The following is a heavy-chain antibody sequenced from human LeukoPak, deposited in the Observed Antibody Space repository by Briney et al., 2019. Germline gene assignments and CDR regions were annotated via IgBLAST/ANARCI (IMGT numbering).Heavy chain of an antibody. V-gene: IGHV3-23*01. CDR3: ARDVWYDSRVRTFDY. CDR2: ITTGDGNT. J-gene: IGHJ4*02. D-gene: IGHD3-22*01. CDR1: GFTFSSYT. Sequence: GSLRLSCTASGFTFSSYTMTWVRQAPGKGLKWVSTITTGDGNTYYADSVKGRFTVSRDDSKNTLYLQMNSLRAEDTAVYYCARDVWYDSRVRTFDYWGQGTLVTVSS.